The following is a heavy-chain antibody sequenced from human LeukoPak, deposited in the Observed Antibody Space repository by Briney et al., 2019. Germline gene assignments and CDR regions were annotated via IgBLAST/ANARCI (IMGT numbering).Heavy chain of an antibody. Sequence: GGSLRLSCAASGFTFSSYAMHWVRQAPGKGLEWVSAISGSGGRTYYADSVKGRFTISRDNSKNTLYLQMNSLRAEDTAVYYCAKCRYFDWLTDPNWFDPWGQGTLVTVSS. D-gene: IGHD3-9*01. J-gene: IGHJ5*02. CDR2: ISGSGGRT. CDR3: AKCRYFDWLTDPNWFDP. V-gene: IGHV3-23*01. CDR1: GFTFSSYA.